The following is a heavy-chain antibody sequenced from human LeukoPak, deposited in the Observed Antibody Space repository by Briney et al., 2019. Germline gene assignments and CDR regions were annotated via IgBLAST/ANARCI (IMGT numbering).Heavy chain of an antibody. CDR3: ARDSGAAGTDY. CDR1: GGSISSYY. CDR2: IYYSGST. V-gene: IGHV4-59*01. Sequence: SETLLLTCTVPGGSISSYYWSWIRQPPAKGLEGIGYIYYSGSTNYNPSRKSRVTISVDTSKNQFSLKLSSVTAADTAVYYCARDSGAAGTDYWGQGTLVTVSS. J-gene: IGHJ4*02. D-gene: IGHD6-13*01.